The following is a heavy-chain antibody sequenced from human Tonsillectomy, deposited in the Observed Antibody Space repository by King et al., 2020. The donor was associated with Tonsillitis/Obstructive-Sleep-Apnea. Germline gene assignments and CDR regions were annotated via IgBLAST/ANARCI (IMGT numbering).Heavy chain of an antibody. Sequence: VQLVESGGGLVQPGGSLRLSCAASGFTFSSYTIAWVRQAPGKGLEWVSGIRGTGRTYYADSVKGRFTISRDNSKNTLFLQMNSLTAEDTAVYYCAKTDGGDYFYMDVWGKGTTVTVSS. J-gene: IGHJ6*03. D-gene: IGHD3-16*01. CDR2: IRGTGRT. CDR3: AKTDGGDYFYMDV. CDR1: GFTFSSYT. V-gene: IGHV3-23*04.